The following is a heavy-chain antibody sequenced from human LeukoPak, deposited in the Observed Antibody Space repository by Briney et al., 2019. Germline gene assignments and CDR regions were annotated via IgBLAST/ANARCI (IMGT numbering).Heavy chain of an antibody. CDR2: IHYSGST. D-gene: IGHD6-19*01. J-gene: IGHJ4*02. Sequence: PSETLSLTCTVAGGSISVGAYYWSWIRQHPGKGLEWIGYIHYSGSTYYNPSLKSRTVISKDTSKNQFSLKLTSVTAADTAVYYCARVLYRSGWYVAPSFSGTYYFDYWGQGTLVTVSS. V-gene: IGHV4-31*03. CDR3: ARVLYRSGWYVAPSFSGTYYFDY. CDR1: GGSISVGAYY.